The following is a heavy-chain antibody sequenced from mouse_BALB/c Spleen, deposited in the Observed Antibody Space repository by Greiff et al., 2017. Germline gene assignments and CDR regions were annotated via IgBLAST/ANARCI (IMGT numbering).Heavy chain of an antibody. D-gene: IGHD2-12*01. CDR1: GFTFSSFG. Sequence: EVKLVESGGGLVQPGGSRKLSCAASGFTFSSFGMHWVRQAPEKGLEWVAYISSGSSTIYYADTVKGRFTISRDNPKNTLFLQMTSLRSEDTAMYYCARGPLRRYYYAMDYWGQGTSVTVSS. CDR3: ARGPLRRYYYAMDY. CDR2: ISSGSSTI. V-gene: IGHV5-17*02. J-gene: IGHJ4*01.